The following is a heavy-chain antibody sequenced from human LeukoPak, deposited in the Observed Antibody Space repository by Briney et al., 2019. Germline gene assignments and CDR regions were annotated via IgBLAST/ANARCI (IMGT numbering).Heavy chain of an antibody. D-gene: IGHD2-8*01. Sequence: ASMKVSCKASGYSFTGYYLHWVRQAPGQGLEWMGWINPGGGVTKFAQRFQGRVTMTTDKSINTVYMDLSRLTSDDTAVYFCARGPNHYYYMDVWGTGTTVTVSS. CDR2: INPGGGVT. CDR3: ARGPNHYYYMDV. CDR1: GYSFTGYY. J-gene: IGHJ6*03. V-gene: IGHV1-2*02.